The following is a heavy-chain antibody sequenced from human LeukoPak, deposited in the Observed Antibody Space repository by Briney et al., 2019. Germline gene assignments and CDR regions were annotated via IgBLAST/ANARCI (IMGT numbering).Heavy chain of an antibody. V-gene: IGHV3-23*01. Sequence: PGGSLRLSCAASGFTFSTYAMNWVRQAPGKGLEWVSTITGSGGSTYYADSVKGRFTISRDNSKNTLYLQMNSLRGEDTAVYYCAELAAAGTGYWGQGTLVTVSS. CDR1: GFTFSTYA. CDR2: ITGSGGST. CDR3: AELAAAGTGY. J-gene: IGHJ4*02. D-gene: IGHD6-13*01.